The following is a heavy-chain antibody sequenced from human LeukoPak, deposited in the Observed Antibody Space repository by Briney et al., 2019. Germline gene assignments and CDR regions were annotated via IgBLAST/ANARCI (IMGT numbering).Heavy chain of an antibody. D-gene: IGHD1-14*01. V-gene: IGHV3-53*01. CDR3: VRKNRDFNAAFDI. CDR2: SYSDSNT. Sequence: GGSLRLSCTASGFTVSKNYMSWVRQAPGKGLEWVSISYSDSNTNYADSVKGRFTISRDTSQNTLSLQMNSLRAEDTAVYYCVRKNRDFNAAFDIWGQGTVVTVSA. J-gene: IGHJ3*02. CDR1: GFTVSKNY.